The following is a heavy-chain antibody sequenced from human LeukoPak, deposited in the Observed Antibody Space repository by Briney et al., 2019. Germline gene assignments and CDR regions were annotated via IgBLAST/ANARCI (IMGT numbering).Heavy chain of an antibody. CDR2: IYHSGST. D-gene: IGHD6-6*01. CDR3: ARVSSSYYFDY. J-gene: IGHJ4*02. Sequence: SETLSLTYTVSGYSISSGYYWGWIRQPPGKGLEWIGSIYHSGSTYYNPSLKSRVTISVDTSENQFSLKLSSVTAADTAVYYCARVSSSYYFDYWGQGTLVTVSS. CDR1: GYSISSGYY. V-gene: IGHV4-38-2*02.